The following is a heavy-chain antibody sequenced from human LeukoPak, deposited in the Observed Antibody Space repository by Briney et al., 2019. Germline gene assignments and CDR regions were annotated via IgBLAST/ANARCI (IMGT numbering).Heavy chain of an antibody. Sequence: GGSLRLSCAASGFTFSSYWMHWIRQAPGKGLVWVSSIKASGSDTYYADTVKGRFTISRDNSKNTLYLQMNSLRAEDTAVYYCAGSYYNASDYWGQGTLVTVSS. CDR2: IKASGSDT. CDR3: AGSYYNASDY. CDR1: GFTFSSYW. D-gene: IGHD3-10*01. V-gene: IGHV3-74*01. J-gene: IGHJ4*02.